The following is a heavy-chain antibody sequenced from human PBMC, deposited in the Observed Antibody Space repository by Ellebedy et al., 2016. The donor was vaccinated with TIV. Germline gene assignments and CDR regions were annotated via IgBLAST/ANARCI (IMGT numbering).Heavy chain of an antibody. Sequence: GESLKISCAASGFTFSNYWMHWVRQVPGEGLVWVSRIGSDGIGTSYADSVKGRFTISRDNAKNSLYLQMNSLRAEDTAVYYCATLDYYDSGRRAFDIWGQGTMVTVSS. D-gene: IGHD3-22*01. CDR2: IGSDGIGT. CDR1: GFTFSNYW. J-gene: IGHJ3*02. CDR3: ATLDYYDSGRRAFDI. V-gene: IGHV3-74*01.